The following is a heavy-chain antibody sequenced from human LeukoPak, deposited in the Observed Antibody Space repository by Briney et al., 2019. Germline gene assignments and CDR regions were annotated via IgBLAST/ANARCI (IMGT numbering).Heavy chain of an antibody. CDR3: ARLGNWNDPSDY. CDR2: IYYSGST. V-gene: IGHV4-59*08. J-gene: IGHJ4*02. CDR1: GGSISSYY. Sequence: SETLSLTCTVSGGSISSYYWSWIRQPPGKGLEWIGYIYYSGSTNYNPSLKSRVTISVDTSKNQFSLKLSSVTAADTAVYYCARLGNWNDPSDYWGQGTLVTVSS. D-gene: IGHD1-1*01.